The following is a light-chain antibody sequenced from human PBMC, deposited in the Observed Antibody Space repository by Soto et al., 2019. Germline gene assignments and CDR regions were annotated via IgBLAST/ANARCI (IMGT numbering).Light chain of an antibody. J-gene: IGKJ2*01. CDR1: QDIIYY. CDR3: QQYNRAPNT. Sequence: DIRMTQSPSSLSAFGGDTVTITCRASQDIIYYLAWYQQKAGKIPKLLIHSASTLQTGVQSRFSGTGSGTVFTLTINNLQPEDVATYYCQQYNRAPNTFGQGSRLEIK. V-gene: IGKV1-27*01. CDR2: SAS.